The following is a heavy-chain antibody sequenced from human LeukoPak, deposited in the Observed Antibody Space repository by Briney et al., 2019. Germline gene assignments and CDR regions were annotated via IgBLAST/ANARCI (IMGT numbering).Heavy chain of an antibody. V-gene: IGHV4-59*04. Sequence: PSETLSLTCTVSGGSISSYYWSWIRQPPAKGLEWIGNIYRTGTTFLNPSLQSRLSMSVDTSKNTFSLNLKSVTAADTAVYYCARNGYNPVAYDFWGPGTVVTVSS. CDR2: IYRTGTT. CDR3: ARNGYNPVAYDF. D-gene: IGHD5-24*01. CDR1: GGSISSYY. J-gene: IGHJ3*01.